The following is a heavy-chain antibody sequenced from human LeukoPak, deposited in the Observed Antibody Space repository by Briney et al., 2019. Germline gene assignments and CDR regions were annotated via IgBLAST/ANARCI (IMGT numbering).Heavy chain of an antibody. CDR3: ARAGYNYGYDY. J-gene: IGHJ4*02. Sequence: GGSLRLSCAASGFTFSSYSMNWVRQAPGRGLEWVSSISSSSSYIYYADSVKGRFTISRDNAKNSLYLQMNSLRAEDTGVYYCARAGYNYGYDYWGQGTLVTVSS. D-gene: IGHD5-18*01. V-gene: IGHV3-21*04. CDR1: GFTFSSYS. CDR2: ISSSSSYI.